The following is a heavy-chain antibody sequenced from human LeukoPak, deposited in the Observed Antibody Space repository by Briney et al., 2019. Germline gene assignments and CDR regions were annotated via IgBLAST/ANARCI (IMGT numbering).Heavy chain of an antibody. J-gene: IGHJ4*02. CDR1: GFTFSSYA. D-gene: IGHD6-19*01. V-gene: IGHV3-30*04. CDR2: ISYDGSNK. CDR3: ARVPRSSGGYVGYFDY. Sequence: GGSLRLSCAASGFTFSSYAMHWVRQAPGKGLEWVAVISYDGSNKYYADSVKGRFTISRDNSKNTLYLQMNSQRAEDTAVYYCARVPRSSGGYVGYFDYGGQGPLVTVSS.